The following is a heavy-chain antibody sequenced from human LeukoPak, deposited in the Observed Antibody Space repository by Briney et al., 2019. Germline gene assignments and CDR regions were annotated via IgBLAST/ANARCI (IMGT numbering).Heavy chain of an antibody. CDR2: ISGGVHST. J-gene: IGHJ4*02. V-gene: IGHV3-23*01. D-gene: IGHD6-13*01. Sequence: GGSLRLSCAASGFTFSNYAMNWVRQAPGKGLEWVSAISGGVHSTYYADSVKGRFTISRDNAKNSLYLQMNSLRAEDTAVYYCAREGGYSSSWYVDYWGQGTLVTVSS. CDR3: AREGGYSSSWYVDY. CDR1: GFTFSNYA.